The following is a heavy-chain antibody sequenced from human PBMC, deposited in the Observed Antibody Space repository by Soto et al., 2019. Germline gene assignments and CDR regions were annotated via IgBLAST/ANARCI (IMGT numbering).Heavy chain of an antibody. Sequence: SVKVSCKASGFTFTSYAVQWVRQARGQRLERIGWIVVGSGNTNYAQKFQERVTITRDMSTSTAYMELSSLRSENTAFYYCVSSTPLFYYVSSRYLPPTSNSCIDGLGQVTTVT. J-gene: IGHJ6*02. CDR3: VSSTPLFYYVSSRYLPPTSNSCIDG. CDR1: GFTFTSYA. D-gene: IGHD3-22*01. V-gene: IGHV1-58*01. CDR2: IVVGSGNT.